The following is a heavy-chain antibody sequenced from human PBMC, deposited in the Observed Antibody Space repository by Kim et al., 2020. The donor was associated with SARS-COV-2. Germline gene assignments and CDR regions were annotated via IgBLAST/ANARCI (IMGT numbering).Heavy chain of an antibody. CDR3: AVMVRGATGWFDP. V-gene: IGHV4-39*07. Sequence: NPSLKSRVTISVATSKNQLSLKLSSVTAADAAVYYCAVMVRGATGWFDPWGQGTLVTVSS. D-gene: IGHD3-10*01. J-gene: IGHJ5*02.